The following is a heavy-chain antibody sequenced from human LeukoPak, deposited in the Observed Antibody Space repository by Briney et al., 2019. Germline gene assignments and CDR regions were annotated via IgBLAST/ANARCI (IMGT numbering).Heavy chain of an antibody. V-gene: IGHV4-61*02. D-gene: IGHD3-3*01. CDR3: ARHPSRTYYDFWSGYYAQGFDY. Sequence: SETLSLTCTVSGGSISSGSYYWSWIRQPAGKGLEWIGRIYTSGSTNYNPSLKSRVTISVDTSKNQFSLKLSSVTAADTAVYYCARHPSRTYYDFWSGYYAQGFDYWGQGTLVTVSS. CDR2: IYTSGST. CDR1: GGSISSGSYY. J-gene: IGHJ4*02.